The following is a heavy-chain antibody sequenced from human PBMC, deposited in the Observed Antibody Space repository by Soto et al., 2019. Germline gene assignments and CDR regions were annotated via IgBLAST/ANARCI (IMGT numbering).Heavy chain of an antibody. CDR2: IIPIFGTA. V-gene: IGHV1-69*01. D-gene: IGHD3-3*01. Sequence: QVQLVQSGAEVKKPGSSVKVSCKASGGTFSSYAISWVRQAPGQGLEWMGGIIPIFGTANYAQKFQGRVTITEDESTSTAYMELSSLRSEDTAVYYCAREGEYYDFWSGYYTRGHYFDYWGQGTLVTVSS. J-gene: IGHJ4*02. CDR1: GGTFSSYA. CDR3: AREGEYYDFWSGYYTRGHYFDY.